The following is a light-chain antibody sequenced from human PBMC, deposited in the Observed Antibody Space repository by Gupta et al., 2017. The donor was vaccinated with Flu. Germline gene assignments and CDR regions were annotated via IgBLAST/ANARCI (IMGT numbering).Light chain of an antibody. CDR2: EVS. V-gene: IGLV2-14*01. CDR1: SSDVGGYKY. CDR3: SSYSSGSTLVV. J-gene: IGLJ2*01. Sequence: QSALTQPASVSGSPGQSITISCTGTSSDVGGYKYVSWYQQHPGKAPKLMIYEVSNRPSGVSHRFSGSKSGNTASLTISGLQAEDEADYYCSSYSSGSTLVVFGGGTKLTVL.